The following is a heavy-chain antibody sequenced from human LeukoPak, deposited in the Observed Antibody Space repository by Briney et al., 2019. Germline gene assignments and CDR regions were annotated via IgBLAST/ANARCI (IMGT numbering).Heavy chain of an antibody. J-gene: IGHJ3*02. CDR1: GFTVSSNY. D-gene: IGHD3-9*01. CDR3: ARLHYYDILSGSKGAFDI. V-gene: IGHV3-53*01. Sequence: GGSLRLSCAASGFTVSSNYMSWVRQAPGKGLEWVSVIYSGGSTYYADSVKGRFTISRDNSKNTLYLQMNSLRDDDTAVYYCARLHYYDILSGSKGAFDIWGQGTMVTVSS. CDR2: IYSGGST.